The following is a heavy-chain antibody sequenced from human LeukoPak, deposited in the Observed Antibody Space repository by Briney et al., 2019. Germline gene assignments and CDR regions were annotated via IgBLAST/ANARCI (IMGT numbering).Heavy chain of an antibody. CDR1: GGSFSSYY. CDR2: IYTSGST. V-gene: IGHV4-59*10. D-gene: IGHD3-9*01. CDR3: ARGTRKYDILTGYYQIYYFDY. J-gene: IGHJ4*02. Sequence: SETLSLTCAVYGGSFSSYYWSWIRQPAGKGLEWIGRIYTSGSTNYNPSLKSRVTMSVDTSKNQFSLKLSSVTAADTAVYYCARGTRKYDILTGYYQIYYFDYWGQGTLVTVSS.